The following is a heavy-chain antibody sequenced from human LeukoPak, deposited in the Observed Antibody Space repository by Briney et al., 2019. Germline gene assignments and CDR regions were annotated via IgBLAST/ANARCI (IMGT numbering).Heavy chain of an antibody. CDR2: IYYSGST. CDR1: GGSISSSSYY. CDR3: ARAAVAVTTGNFDY. D-gene: IGHD6-19*01. Sequence: PSETLSLTCTVSGGSISSSSYYWGWIRQPPGKGLEWIGSIYYSGSTYYNPSLKSRVTISVDTSKNQFSLKLSSVTAADTAVYYCARAAVAVTTGNFDYWGQGTLVTVSS. J-gene: IGHJ4*02. V-gene: IGHV4-39*07.